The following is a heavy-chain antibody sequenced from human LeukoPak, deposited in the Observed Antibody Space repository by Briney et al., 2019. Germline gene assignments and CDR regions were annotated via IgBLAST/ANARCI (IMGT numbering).Heavy chain of an antibody. CDR2: IYYSGST. V-gene: IGHV4-39*01. J-gene: IGHJ4*02. CDR3: ARHQFGGDY. CDR1: GGSISSSSYY. Sequence: PSETLSLTCTVSGGSISSSSYYWGWIRQPPGKGLEWIGSIYYSGSTYYNPSLKSRVTISVDTSRNQFSLKLSSVTAADTAVYYCARHQFGGDYWGRGTLVTVSS. D-gene: IGHD3-10*01.